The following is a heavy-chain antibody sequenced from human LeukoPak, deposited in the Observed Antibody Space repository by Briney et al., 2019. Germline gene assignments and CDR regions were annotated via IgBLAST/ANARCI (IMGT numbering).Heavy chain of an antibody. D-gene: IGHD4-17*01. CDR3: AKDQTTVTPQDAFDI. J-gene: IGHJ3*02. CDR2: IRYDGSNK. V-gene: IGHV3-30*02. CDR1: GFTFSSYG. Sequence: GGSLRLSCAASGFTFSSYGMHWVRQAPGKGLEWVAFIRYDGSNKYYADSVKGRFTISRDNSKNTLYLQMNSLRAEDTAVYYCAKDQTTVTPQDAFDIWGQGTIVTVSS.